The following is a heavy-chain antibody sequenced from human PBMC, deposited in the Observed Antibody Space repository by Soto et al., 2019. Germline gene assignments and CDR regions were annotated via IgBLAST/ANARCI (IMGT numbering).Heavy chain of an antibody. V-gene: IGHV1-69*13. CDR2: IIPIFGTA. J-gene: IGHJ6*02. CDR3: ARARSGYYYHNGMDV. D-gene: IGHD2-15*01. CDR1: GGTFSSYA. Sequence: SVKVSCKASGGTFSSYAISWVRQAPGQGLEWMGGIIPIFGTANYAQKFQGRVTITADESTSTAYMELSSLRSEDTAVYYCARARSGYYYHNGMDVWGQGTTVTVSS.